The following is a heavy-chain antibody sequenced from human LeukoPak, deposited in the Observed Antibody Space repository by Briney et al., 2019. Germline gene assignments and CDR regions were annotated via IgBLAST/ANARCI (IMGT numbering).Heavy chain of an antibody. V-gene: IGHV4-39*01. J-gene: IGHJ3*02. CDR3: ARTRGYSGYVDAFDI. Sequence: SETLSLTCTVSGGSMSSGSSYWGWIRQPPGKGLEWIGTIYYSGSAYYNPSLKSRVTISADTSKNQFSLKLSSVTAADTAVYYCARTRGYSGYVDAFDIWGQGTMVTVFS. CDR2: IYYSGSA. CDR1: GGSMSSGSSY. D-gene: IGHD5-12*01.